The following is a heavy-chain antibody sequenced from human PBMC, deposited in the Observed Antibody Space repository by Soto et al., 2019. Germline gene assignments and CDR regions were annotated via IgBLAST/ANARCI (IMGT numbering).Heavy chain of an antibody. D-gene: IGHD2-15*01. Sequence: QVQLVEAGGGVVQPGRSLRLSCAASGFTFSSYGMHWVRQAPGKGLEWVALVSYDGSNKNYAASVKGRFAISRDNSKNTLYLQMNMLRTEDAAVYYCAKDLGYCSGGSCYSGGYFDSWGQGALVTVSS. CDR2: VSYDGSNK. CDR3: AKDLGYCSGGSCYSGGYFDS. CDR1: GFTFSSYG. V-gene: IGHV3-30*18. J-gene: IGHJ4*02.